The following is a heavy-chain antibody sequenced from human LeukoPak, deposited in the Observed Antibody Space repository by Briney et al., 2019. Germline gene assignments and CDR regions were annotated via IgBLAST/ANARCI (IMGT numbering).Heavy chain of an antibody. J-gene: IGHJ4*02. D-gene: IGHD3-10*01. CDR3: AKDMVWGVKYYFDY. V-gene: IGHV1-18*01. Sequence: ASVKVSCKASGYTFTSYGISWVRQAPGQGLEWMGWISAYNGNTNYAQKLQGRVTMTTGTSTSTAYMELRSLRSDDTAVYYCAKDMVWGVKYYFDYWGQGTLVTVSS. CDR2: ISAYNGNT. CDR1: GYTFTSYG.